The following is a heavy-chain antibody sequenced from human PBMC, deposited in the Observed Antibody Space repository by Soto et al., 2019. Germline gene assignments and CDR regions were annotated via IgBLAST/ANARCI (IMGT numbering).Heavy chain of an antibody. CDR3: ARELGTTTRFDP. CDR1: GFTFSSYS. D-gene: IGHD2-2*01. J-gene: IGHJ5*02. V-gene: IGHV3-21*01. Sequence: ESGGGLVKPGGSLRLSCAASGFTFSSYSMNWVRQAPGKGLEWVSSISSSSSYIYYADSVKGRFTISRDNAKNSLYLQMNSLRAEDTAVYYCARELGTTTRFDPWGQGTLVTVSS. CDR2: ISSSSSYI.